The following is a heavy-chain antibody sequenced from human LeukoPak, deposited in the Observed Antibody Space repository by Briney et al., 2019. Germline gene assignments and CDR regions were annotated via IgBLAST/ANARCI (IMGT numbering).Heavy chain of an antibody. D-gene: IGHD6-19*01. CDR3: ARDGTVAGLDY. CDR2: IYSGGST. V-gene: IGHV3-66*01. CDR1: GFTVSSNY. Sequence: GGSLRLSCAASGFTVSSNYMSWVRQAPGKGLEWVSVIYSGGSTYYADSVKGRFTISRDNSKNTLYLQMNSQRAEDTAVYYCARDGTVAGLDYWGQGTLVTVSS. J-gene: IGHJ4*02.